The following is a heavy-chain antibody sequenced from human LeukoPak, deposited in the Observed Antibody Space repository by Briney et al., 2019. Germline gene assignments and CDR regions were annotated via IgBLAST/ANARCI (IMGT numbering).Heavy chain of an antibody. CDR1: GFTFSSYA. Sequence: GGSLRLSCAASGFTFSSYAMSWVRQAPGKGLEWVSPISDSGGSTHYADSVKGRFTSSRDNSKNTLYLQMNSLRAEDTAVYYCAKAQGHDGSGYYYFAFDIWGQGTMVTVSS. CDR2: ISDSGGST. CDR3: AKAQGHDGSGYYYFAFDI. D-gene: IGHD3-22*01. J-gene: IGHJ3*02. V-gene: IGHV3-23*01.